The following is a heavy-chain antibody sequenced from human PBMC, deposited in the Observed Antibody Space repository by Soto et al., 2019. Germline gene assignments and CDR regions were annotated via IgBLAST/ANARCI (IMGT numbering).Heavy chain of an antibody. J-gene: IGHJ6*02. CDR2: IIPIFGTA. Sequence: GASVKVSCKASGGTFSSYAISWVRQAPGQGLEWMGGIIPIFGTANYAQKFQGRVTITADESTSTAYMELSSLRSEDTAVYYCASLPATMIGGDLDYYYGMDVWGQGTTVTVSS. D-gene: IGHD3-22*01. CDR3: ASLPATMIGGDLDYYYGMDV. CDR1: GGTFSSYA. V-gene: IGHV1-69*13.